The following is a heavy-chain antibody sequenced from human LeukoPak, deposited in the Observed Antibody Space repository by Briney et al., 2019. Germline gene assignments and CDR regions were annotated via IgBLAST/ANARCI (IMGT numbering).Heavy chain of an antibody. J-gene: IGHJ5*02. CDR2: INPNSGGT. CDR3: ARDLRGFLTWWFDP. D-gene: IGHD3-10*01. Sequence: GASVKVFCKASGYTFTGYYMHWVRQAPGQGLEWMGWINPNSGGTNYAQKFQGRVTMTRDTSTSTAYMELSRLRSDDTAVYYCARDLRGFLTWWFDPWGQGTLVTVSS. V-gene: IGHV1-2*02. CDR1: GYTFTGYY.